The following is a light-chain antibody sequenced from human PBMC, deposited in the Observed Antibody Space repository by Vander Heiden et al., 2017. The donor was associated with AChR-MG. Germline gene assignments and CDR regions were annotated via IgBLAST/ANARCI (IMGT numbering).Light chain of an antibody. CDR1: SSNTGSHT. J-gene: IGLJ2*01. V-gene: IGLV1-44*01. Sequence: QSVLTQPPSASGTPGQRVTISCSGSSSNTGSHTVNWYQQLPGTAPKLLIYSNNQRPSGIPDRFSGSKSGTSASLAISGLQSEDEADYYCAAWDDSLNGRVFGGGTKLTVL. CDR2: SNN. CDR3: AAWDDSLNGRV.